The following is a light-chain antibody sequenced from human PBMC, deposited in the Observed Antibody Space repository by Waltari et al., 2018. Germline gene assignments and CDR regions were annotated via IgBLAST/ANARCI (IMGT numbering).Light chain of an antibody. V-gene: IGLV5-45*01. Sequence: QPVLTQPTSLSASPGASARLTCTLRSGISVGGYRIFWYQQKPGSPPRYLLNHHTDSDKYQVSGFPSRFSGSKDASANAGILLISGLQSEDEADYYCLIWHNNAWVFGGGTRLTVL. CDR1: SGISVGGYR. CDR2: HHTDSDK. J-gene: IGLJ2*01. CDR3: LIWHNNAWV.